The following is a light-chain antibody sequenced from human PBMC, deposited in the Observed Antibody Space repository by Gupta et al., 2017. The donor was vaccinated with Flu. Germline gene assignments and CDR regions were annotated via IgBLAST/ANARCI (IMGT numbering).Light chain of an antibody. V-gene: IGLV2-14*01. Sequence: TSSDIAAYNDVSWYQSHPDEAPKLIIYESSHRPAWVPDRFSGSKSGKSSFLTICRIEADDEGIFSGSSCTRGNIVKFGAGTKVTVL. CDR3: SSCTRGNIVK. J-gene: IGLJ2*01. CDR1: SSDIAAYND. CDR2: ESS.